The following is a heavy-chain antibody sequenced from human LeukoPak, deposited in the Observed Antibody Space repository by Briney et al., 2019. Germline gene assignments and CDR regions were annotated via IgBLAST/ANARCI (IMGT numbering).Heavy chain of an antibody. CDR2: INSDGSST. CDR1: GFTFSGYW. D-gene: IGHD3-10*01. CDR3: ARAATMVRSFDY. V-gene: IGHV3-74*01. J-gene: IGHJ4*02. Sequence: GGSLRLSCAASGFTFSGYWMHWVRQAPGKGLVWVPRINSDGSSTSYADSVKGRFTISRDNAKNSLYLQMNSLRAEDTAVYYCARAATMVRSFDYWGQGTLVTVSS.